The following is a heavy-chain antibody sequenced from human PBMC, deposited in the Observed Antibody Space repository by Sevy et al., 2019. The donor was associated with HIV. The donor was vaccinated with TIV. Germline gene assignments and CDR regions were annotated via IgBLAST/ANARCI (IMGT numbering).Heavy chain of an antibody. CDR3: ARGGRAAAVANWFDP. Sequence: GGSLRLSCAASGFTFSSYSMNWVRQAPGKGLEWVSYISSSSSTIYYADSVKGRFTISRDNAKNSLYLQMNSLRAEDTAVYYCARGGRAAAVANWFDPWGQGTLVTVSS. J-gene: IGHJ5*02. V-gene: IGHV3-48*01. CDR1: GFTFSSYS. D-gene: IGHD6-13*01. CDR2: ISSSSSTI.